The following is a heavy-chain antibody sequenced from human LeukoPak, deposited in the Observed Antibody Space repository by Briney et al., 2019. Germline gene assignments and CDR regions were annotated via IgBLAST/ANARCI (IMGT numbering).Heavy chain of an antibody. D-gene: IGHD3-9*01. CDR3: AKDLYLTGYSFDY. J-gene: IGHJ4*02. CDR2: ISYDGSNK. V-gene: IGHV3-30*18. CDR1: GFTSSSYG. Sequence: PGRSLRLSCAASGFTSSSYGMHWVRQAPGKGLEWVAVISYDGSNKYYADSVKGRFTISRDNSKNTLYLQMNSLRAEDTAVYYCAKDLYLTGYSFDYWGQGTLVTVSS.